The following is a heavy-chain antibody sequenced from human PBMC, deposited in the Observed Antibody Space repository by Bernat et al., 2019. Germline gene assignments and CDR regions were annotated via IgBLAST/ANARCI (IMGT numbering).Heavy chain of an antibody. V-gene: IGHV1-69*13. D-gene: IGHD6-13*01. CDR2: IIPIFGTA. Sequence: QVQLVQSGAEVKKPGASVKVSCKASGYTFTSYGISWVRQAPGQGLEWMGWIIPIFGTANYAQKFQGRVTITADESTSTAYMELSSLRSEDTAVYYCARVNRYSSSWGAFDIWGQGTMVTVSS. CDR1: GYTFTSYG. CDR3: ARVNRYSSSWGAFDI. J-gene: IGHJ3*02.